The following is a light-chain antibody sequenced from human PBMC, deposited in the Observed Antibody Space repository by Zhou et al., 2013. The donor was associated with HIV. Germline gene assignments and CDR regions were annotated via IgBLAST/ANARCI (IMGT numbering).Light chain of an antibody. J-gene: IGKJ4*01. CDR2: AAS. CDR3: QQYVDWRGLT. CDR1: QSVSNY. V-gene: IGKV3D-15*01. Sequence: EIVLTQSPATLSLSPGERATLSCRASQSVSNYIAWYQQKPGQAPRLLIYAASTRATGIPARFSGSGSETEFTLTISSLQSEDFAVYYCQQYVDWRGLTFGGGPTVEI.